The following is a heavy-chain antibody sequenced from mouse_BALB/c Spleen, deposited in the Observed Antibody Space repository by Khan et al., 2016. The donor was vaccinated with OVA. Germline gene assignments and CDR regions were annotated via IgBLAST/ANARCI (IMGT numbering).Heavy chain of an antibody. V-gene: IGHV5-12*02. Sequence: EVELVESGGGFMQPGGSLKLSCATSGFTFTDYYMYWVRQTPERRLEWVAYISTRGTTPYYPDTVRGRFTISRDNAKNTLYLPMSRLKSEDTAMYYCGREGGGGGRAEWGRGTLVTVS. CDR3: GREGGGGGRAE. D-gene: IGHD1-1*02. CDR2: ISTRGTTP. J-gene: IGHJ3*02. CDR1: GFTFTDYY.